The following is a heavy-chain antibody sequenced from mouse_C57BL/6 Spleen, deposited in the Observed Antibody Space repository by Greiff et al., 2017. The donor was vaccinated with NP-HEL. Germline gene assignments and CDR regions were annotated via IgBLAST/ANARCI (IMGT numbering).Heavy chain of an antibody. D-gene: IGHD4-1*01. CDR2: FYPGSGSI. J-gene: IGHJ3*01. V-gene: IGHV1-62-2*01. CDR3: ARHAGTGPWFAY. Sequence: QVQLKESGAELVKPGASVKLSCKASGYTFTEYTIHWVKQRSGQGLEWIGWFYPGSGSIKYNEKFKDKATLTADKSSSTVYMELSRLASEDSAVYFCARHAGTGPWFAYWGQGTLVTVSA. CDR1: GYTFTEYT.